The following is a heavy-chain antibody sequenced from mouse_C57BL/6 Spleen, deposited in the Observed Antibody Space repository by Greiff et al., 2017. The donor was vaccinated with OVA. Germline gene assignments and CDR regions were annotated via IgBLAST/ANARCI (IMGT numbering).Heavy chain of an antibody. Sequence: EVQGVESGGGLVQPGGSMKLSCAASGFTFSDAWMDWVRQSPEKGLEWVAEIRNKANNHAPYYAESVKGRFTISRDDSKSSVYLQMNSLRAEDTGMYYCTYYYGSSLWFAYWGQGTLVTVSA. D-gene: IGHD1-1*01. CDR3: TYYYGSSLWFAY. V-gene: IGHV6-6*01. CDR2: IRNKANNHAP. CDR1: GFTFSDAW. J-gene: IGHJ3*01.